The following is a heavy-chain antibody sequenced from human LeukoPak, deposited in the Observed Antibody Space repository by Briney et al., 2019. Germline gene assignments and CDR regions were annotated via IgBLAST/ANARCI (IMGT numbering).Heavy chain of an antibody. CDR1: GGSISSSSYY. J-gene: IGHJ5*02. V-gene: IGHV4-61*05. Sequence: SETLSLTCTVSGGSISSSSYYWGWIRQPPGKGLEWIGYIYYSGSTNYNPSLKSRVTISVDTSKNQFSLKLSSVTAADTAVYYCARGIYYDILTGYFALRHWFDPWGQGTLVTVSS. CDR3: ARGIYYDILTGYFALRHWFDP. D-gene: IGHD3-9*01. CDR2: IYYSGST.